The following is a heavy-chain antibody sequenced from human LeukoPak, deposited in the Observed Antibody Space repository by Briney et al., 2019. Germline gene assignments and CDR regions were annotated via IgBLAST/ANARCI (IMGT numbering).Heavy chain of an antibody. D-gene: IGHD2-15*01. CDR1: GFTFSSFT. Sequence: GGSLRLSRAASGFTFSSFTMNWAREVPGKGLELISYISLGNSTMFYADSVKGRFTISKDNAKNSLYLQMNSLRDDDTAVYYCARVGNGRSWDYWGQGTLVSVSS. CDR2: ISLGNSTM. V-gene: IGHV3-48*02. J-gene: IGHJ4*02. CDR3: ARVGNGRSWDY.